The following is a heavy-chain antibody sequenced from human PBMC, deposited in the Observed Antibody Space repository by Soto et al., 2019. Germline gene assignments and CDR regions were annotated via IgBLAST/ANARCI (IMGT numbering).Heavy chain of an antibody. CDR1: GYSFTSYW. CDR2: IYPGDSDT. Sequence: GESLKISCKGSGYSFTSYWIGWVRQMPGKGLEWMGIIYPGDSDTRYSPSFQGQVTISADKSISTAYLQWSSLKASDTAMYYCARSYDYGDLGTYNWFDPWGQGTLVTVSS. V-gene: IGHV5-51*01. J-gene: IGHJ5*02. D-gene: IGHD4-17*01. CDR3: ARSYDYGDLGTYNWFDP.